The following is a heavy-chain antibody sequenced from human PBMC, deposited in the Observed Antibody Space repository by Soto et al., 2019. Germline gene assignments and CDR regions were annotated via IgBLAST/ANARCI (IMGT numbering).Heavy chain of an antibody. CDR2: IKQDGSEK. Sequence: PGGPLRLSCAASGFTFSSYWMSWVRQAPGKGLEWVANIKQDGSEKYYVDSVKGRFTISRDNAKNSLYLQMNSLRAEDTAVYYCARFYYDSSGYLPSPYYYYYGMDVWGQGTTVTVSS. CDR1: GFTFSSYW. D-gene: IGHD3-22*01. J-gene: IGHJ6*02. V-gene: IGHV3-7*04. CDR3: ARFYYDSSGYLPSPYYYYYGMDV.